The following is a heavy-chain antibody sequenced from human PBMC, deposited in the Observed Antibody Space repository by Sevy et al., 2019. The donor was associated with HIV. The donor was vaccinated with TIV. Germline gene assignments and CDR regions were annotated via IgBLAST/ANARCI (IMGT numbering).Heavy chain of an antibody. CDR3: ARDGSSGGLFLKDYYYFGMDV. Sequence: GGSLRLSCAASGFTFSSYAMHWVRQAPGKGLEWVAVISYDGNNKYHAHSVKDRSTISRDNSKNTLYLQMNSLRAEDTAVYYCARDGSSGGLFLKDYYYFGMDVWGQGTTVTVSS. D-gene: IGHD3-16*01. J-gene: IGHJ6*02. CDR1: GFTFSSYA. V-gene: IGHV3-30*04. CDR2: ISYDGNNK.